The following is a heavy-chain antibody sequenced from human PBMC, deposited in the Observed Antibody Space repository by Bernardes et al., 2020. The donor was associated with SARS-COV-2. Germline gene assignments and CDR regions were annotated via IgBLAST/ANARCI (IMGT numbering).Heavy chain of an antibody. D-gene: IGHD7-27*01. CDR3: ANDAGVDVFFDY. CDR2: LNTDGENT. Sequence: GGSLRLSCVASGFAFSDFGMAWVRQAPGKGLEWGSTLNTDGENTHYADSVKGRFTISRDNSKNMLYLQMNSLRAEDTAVYYCANDAGVDVFFDYWGQGTLVTVSS. J-gene: IGHJ4*02. CDR1: GFAFSDFG. V-gene: IGHV3-23*01.